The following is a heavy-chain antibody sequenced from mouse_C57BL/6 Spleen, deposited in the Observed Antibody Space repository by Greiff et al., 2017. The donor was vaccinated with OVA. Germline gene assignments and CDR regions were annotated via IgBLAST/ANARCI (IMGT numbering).Heavy chain of an antibody. J-gene: IGHJ2*01. CDR2: IDPSDSYT. Sequence: QVQLKQPGAELVKPGASVKLSCKASGYTFTSYWMQWVKQRPGQGLEWIGEIDPSDSYTNYNQKFKGKATLTVDTSSSTAYMQLSSLTSEDSAVYYCASLDGTGTGSYYFDYWGQGTTLTVSS. CDR1: GYTFTSYW. CDR3: ASLDGTGTGSYYFDY. D-gene: IGHD4-1*01. V-gene: IGHV1-50*01.